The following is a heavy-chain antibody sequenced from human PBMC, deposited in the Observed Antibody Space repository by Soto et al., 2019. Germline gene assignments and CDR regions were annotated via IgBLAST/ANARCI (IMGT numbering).Heavy chain of an antibody. Sequence: EVQLVESGGGLVQPGGSLRLSCAASGFTFSSYSMSWVRQTPGKGLEWVSPISGGSSLIYYADSVKGRFTISRDNAENSLYLQRNSLRAEDTALYYCATRSRGDSGYVEYWGQGTVVTVSS. V-gene: IGHV3-48*01. D-gene: IGHD5-12*01. J-gene: IGHJ4*02. CDR3: ATRSRGDSGYVEY. CDR2: ISGGSSLI. CDR1: GFTFSSYS.